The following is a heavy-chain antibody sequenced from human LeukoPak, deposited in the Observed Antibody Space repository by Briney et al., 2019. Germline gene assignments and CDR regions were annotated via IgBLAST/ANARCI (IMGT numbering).Heavy chain of an antibody. D-gene: IGHD3-22*01. J-gene: IGHJ4*02. V-gene: IGHV3-23*01. CDR3: AKLRDYLDSSGNFDY. Sequence: PGGSLRLSCAASGFTLRNYAMSWVRQAPGKGLEWVSAISGHGESTYNADSVKGRFTISRDNPKNTVYLQMNSLRVEDTAVYYCAKLRDYLDSSGNFDYWGQGTLVTVSS. CDR1: GFTLRNYA. CDR2: ISGHGEST.